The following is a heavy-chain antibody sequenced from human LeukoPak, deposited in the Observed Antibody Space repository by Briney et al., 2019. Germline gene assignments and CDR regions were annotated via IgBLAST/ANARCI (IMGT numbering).Heavy chain of an antibody. V-gene: IGHV5-51*01. D-gene: IGHD6-6*01. CDR1: GYSFTSYW. J-gene: IGHJ6*02. Sequence: GESLKISCKVSGYSFTSYWIAWVRQMPGKGLEWMGIIYPGDSDTRYSPSFQGQVTISADKSIGTAYLQWSSLKDSDTAMYYCARRVGQSEQLVPYYSMDVWGQGTTVTVSS. CDR3: ARRVGQSEQLVPYYSMDV. CDR2: IYPGDSDT.